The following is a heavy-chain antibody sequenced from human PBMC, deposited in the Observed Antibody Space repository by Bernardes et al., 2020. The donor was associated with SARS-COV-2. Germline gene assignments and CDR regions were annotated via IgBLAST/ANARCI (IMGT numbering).Heavy chain of an antibody. CDR1: GFTFSGSA. J-gene: IGHJ6*02. CDR3: TRPEGYYYGMDV. CDR2: IRSKANSYAT. Sequence: AGSLILSCAASGFTFSGSAMHWVRQASGKGLEWVGRIRSKANSYATAYAASVKGRFTISRDDSKNTAYLQMNSLKTEDTAVYYCTRPEGYYYGMDVWGQGTTVTVSS. V-gene: IGHV3-73*01.